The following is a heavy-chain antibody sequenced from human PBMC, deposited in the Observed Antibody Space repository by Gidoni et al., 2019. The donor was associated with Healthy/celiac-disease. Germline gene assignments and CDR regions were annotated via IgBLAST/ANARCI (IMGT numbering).Heavy chain of an antibody. Sequence: ESGGGVVQPGRSLRLSCAASGFTFSSYGMHWVRQAPGKGLEWVAVISYDGSNKYYADSVKGRFTISRDNSKNTLYLQMNSLRAEDTAVYYCAKGAGIIVGATDLDYWGQGTLVTVSS. CDR3: AKGAGIIVGATDLDY. J-gene: IGHJ4*02. V-gene: IGHV3-30*18. D-gene: IGHD1-26*01. CDR2: ISYDGSNK. CDR1: GFTFSSYG.